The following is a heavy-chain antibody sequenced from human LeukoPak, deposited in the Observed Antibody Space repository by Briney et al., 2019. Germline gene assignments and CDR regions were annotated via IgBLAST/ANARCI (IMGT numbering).Heavy chain of an antibody. J-gene: IGHJ4*02. CDR3: ARRNIAAAALDY. CDR1: GFTLSSYA. V-gene: IGHV3-23*01. CDR2: ISGSGGST. D-gene: IGHD6-13*01. Sequence: GGSLRLSCAASGFTLSSYAMRWVRQAPGKGLEWVSAISGSGGSTYYADSVKGRFTISRDNSKNTLYLQMNSLRAEDTAVYYCARRNIAAAALDYWGQGTLVTVPS.